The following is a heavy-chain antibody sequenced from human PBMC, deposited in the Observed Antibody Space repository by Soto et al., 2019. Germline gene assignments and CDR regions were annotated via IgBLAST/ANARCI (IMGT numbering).Heavy chain of an antibody. J-gene: IGHJ6*02. V-gene: IGHV1-58*01. CDR1: GFTFTSSA. CDR3: AADGPGGSYYYYGMDV. CDR2: IVVGSGNT. Sequence: SVKVSCTASGFTFTSSAVQWVRQARGQRLEWIGWIVVGSGNTNYAQKFQERVTITRDMSTSTAYMELSSLRSEDTAVYYCAADGPGGSYYYYGMDVWGQGTTVTVSS. D-gene: IGHD1-26*01.